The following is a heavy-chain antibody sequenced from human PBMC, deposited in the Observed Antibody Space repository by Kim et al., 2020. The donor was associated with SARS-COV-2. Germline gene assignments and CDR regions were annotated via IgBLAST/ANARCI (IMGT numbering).Heavy chain of an antibody. CDR1: GGSISSGGYY. CDR3: ARSLGDYGDYVLDP. Sequence: SETLSLTCTVSGGSISSGGYYWSWIRQHPGKGLEWIGYIYYSGSTYYNPSLKSRVTISVDTSKNQFSLKLSSVTAADTAVYYCARSLGDYGDYVLDPWGQGTLVTVSS. V-gene: IGHV4-31*03. CDR2: IYYSGST. J-gene: IGHJ5*02. D-gene: IGHD4-17*01.